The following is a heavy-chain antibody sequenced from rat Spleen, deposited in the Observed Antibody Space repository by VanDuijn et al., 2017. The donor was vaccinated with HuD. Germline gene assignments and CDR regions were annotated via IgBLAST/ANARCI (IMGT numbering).Heavy chain of an antibody. CDR3: TTGRDY. Sequence: EVQLVESGGGLVQPGRSLKLSCAASGFTFSDYNMAWVRQAPKKGLEWVASISTGGGNTYYRESVKGRFTNSRDNAKSTLYLQMDSLRSEDTATYYCTTGRDYWGQGVMVTGSS. D-gene: IGHD4-2*01. CDR2: ISTGGGNT. J-gene: IGHJ2*01. CDR1: GFTFSDYN. V-gene: IGHV5S23*01.